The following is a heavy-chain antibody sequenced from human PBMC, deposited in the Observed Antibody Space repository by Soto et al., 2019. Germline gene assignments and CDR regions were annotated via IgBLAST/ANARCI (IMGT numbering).Heavy chain of an antibody. J-gene: IGHJ3*02. D-gene: IGHD6-6*01. CDR2: IYWDDDK. CDR3: TQKKGSRADFDI. Sequence: QITLKESGPTLVKPTQTLTLTCTFSGFSLSTSGVGVGWIRQPPGKALEWLALIYWDDDKRYSPSLKSRLTITKDTSKNQVVLTMTNMDPVDTATYYCTQKKGSRADFDIWGQGTMVTVSS. V-gene: IGHV2-5*02. CDR1: GFSLSTSGVG.